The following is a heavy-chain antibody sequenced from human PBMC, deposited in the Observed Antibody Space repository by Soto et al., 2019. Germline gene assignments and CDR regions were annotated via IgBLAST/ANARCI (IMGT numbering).Heavy chain of an antibody. D-gene: IGHD3-16*02. J-gene: IGHJ4*02. CDR2: IKSKTDGGTT. Sequence: EVQLVESGGGLVKPGGSLRLSCATSGFTFNNAWMNWVRQAPGKGLEWVGRIKSKTDGGTTDYAAPVKGRFTISRDDSEHTVYLQMYSMKTEDTAVYYCSTHLSSILSYLGQGTLVSVSS. CDR3: STHLSSILSY. V-gene: IGHV3-15*07. CDR1: GFTFNNAW.